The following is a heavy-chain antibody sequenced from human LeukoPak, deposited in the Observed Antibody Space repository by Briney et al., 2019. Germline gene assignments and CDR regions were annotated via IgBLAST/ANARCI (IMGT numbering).Heavy chain of an antibody. V-gene: IGHV3-9*01. J-gene: IGHJ4*02. Sequence: GRSLRLSCAASGFTFDDYAMHWVRQAPGKGLEWVSGISWNSGSIGYADSVKGRFTISRDNAKNSLYLQMNSLRAEDTALYYCAKGQGQGWGQGTLVTVSS. CDR1: GFTFDDYA. CDR3: AKGQGQG. CDR2: ISWNSGSI.